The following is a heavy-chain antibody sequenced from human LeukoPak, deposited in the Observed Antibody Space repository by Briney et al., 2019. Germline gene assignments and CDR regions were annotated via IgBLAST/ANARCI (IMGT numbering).Heavy chain of an antibody. CDR1: GYTFTSYG. CDR2: ISAYNGNT. CDR3: ARDRYYDILTGYYLLMDY. J-gene: IGHJ4*02. Sequence: ASVKVSCKXSGYTFTSYGISWVRQAPGQGLEGMGWISAYNGNTNYAQKLQGRVTMTTDTSTSTAYMELRSLRSDDTAVYYCARDRYYDILTGYYLLMDYWGQGTLVTVSS. V-gene: IGHV1-18*01. D-gene: IGHD3-9*01.